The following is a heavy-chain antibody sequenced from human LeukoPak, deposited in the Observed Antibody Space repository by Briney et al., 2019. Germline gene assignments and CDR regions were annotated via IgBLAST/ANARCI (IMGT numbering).Heavy chain of an antibody. D-gene: IGHD5-18*01. CDR1: GFTFSNYE. J-gene: IGHJ4*02. V-gene: IGHV3-48*03. CDR2: ISSSGRNI. CDR3: ARDLVQLWSKDF. Sequence: GGSLRLSCEASGFTFSNYEFNWVRQAPGKGLEWVSYISSSGRNIYYADSVKGRFTISRDKAKNSLYLQMNSLRAEDTAVYYCARDLVQLWSKDFWGQGTLVTVSS.